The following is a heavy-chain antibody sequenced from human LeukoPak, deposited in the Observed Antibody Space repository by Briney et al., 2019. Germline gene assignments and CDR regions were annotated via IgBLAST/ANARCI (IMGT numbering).Heavy chain of an antibody. V-gene: IGHV3-23*01. CDR1: GFTFSNYA. J-gene: IGHJ4*02. CDR2: ISGSGGST. CDR3: AKVSRWFAEGDVDY. D-gene: IGHD3-10*01. Sequence: GGSLRLSCAASGFTFSNYAMSWVRQAPGKGLEWVSAISGSGGSTYYADSVKGRFTISRDNSKNTLYLQMNSLRAEDTAVYYCAKVSRWFAEGDVDYWGQGTLVTVSS.